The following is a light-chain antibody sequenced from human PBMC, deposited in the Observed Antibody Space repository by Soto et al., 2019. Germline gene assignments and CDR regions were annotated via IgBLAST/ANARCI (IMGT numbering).Light chain of an antibody. CDR3: QQYGSSPPLT. J-gene: IGKJ4*01. V-gene: IGKV3-20*01. CDR1: QSVSSSF. CDR2: GAS. Sequence: EFVLTQSPGTLSLSPGERATLSCRASQSVSSSFLAWYQQKPGQAPRILIYGASTSATGIPDRFSGSGSGTDFTLTISGLEPEDFAVYYCQQYGSSPPLTFGGGTKVEIK.